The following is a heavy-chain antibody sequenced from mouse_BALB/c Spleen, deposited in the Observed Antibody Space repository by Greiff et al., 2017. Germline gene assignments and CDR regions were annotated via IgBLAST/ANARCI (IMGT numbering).Heavy chain of an antibody. V-gene: IGHV14-3*02. CDR3: ASSVDGGGNYFDY. CDR2: IDPANGNT. CDR1: GFNIKDTY. D-gene: IGHD2-3*01. J-gene: IGHJ2*01. Sequence: EVQLQQSGAELVKPGASVKLSCTASGFNIKDTYMHWVKQRPEQGLEWIGRIDPANGNTKYDPKFQGKATITADTSSNTAYLQLSSLTSEDTAVYYCASSVDGGGNYFDYWGQGTTLTVSS.